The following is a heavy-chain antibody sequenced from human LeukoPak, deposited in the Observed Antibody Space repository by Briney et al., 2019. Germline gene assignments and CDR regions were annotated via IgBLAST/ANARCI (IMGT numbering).Heavy chain of an antibody. CDR2: IYYSGST. V-gene: IGHV4-59*08. CDR3: ARRDSSVWYLDY. Sequence: SETLSFTCNVSGGSMSSYYWSWIRQTPGKGLEWIGYIYYSGSTNNNPSLKSRVTISIDTSKNQFSLRLSSVTAADTAIYHCARRDSSVWYLDYWGQGTLVTVSS. CDR1: GGSMSSYY. D-gene: IGHD6-19*01. J-gene: IGHJ4*02.